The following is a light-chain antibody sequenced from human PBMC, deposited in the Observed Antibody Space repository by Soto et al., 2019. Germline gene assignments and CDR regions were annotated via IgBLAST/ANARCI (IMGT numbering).Light chain of an antibody. CDR2: DAS. CDR3: QQFAISTT. V-gene: IGKV1-5*01. J-gene: IGKJ1*01. CDR1: RNIERG. Sequence: IHVNQSPATLHASEGDRVTITCRASRNIERGMAWYQQKPGKAPSLMIFDASTLHSGVPSRFSGSGSGTDFTLTISSLQPDEFATYYCQQFAISTTCGQGTKVDIK.